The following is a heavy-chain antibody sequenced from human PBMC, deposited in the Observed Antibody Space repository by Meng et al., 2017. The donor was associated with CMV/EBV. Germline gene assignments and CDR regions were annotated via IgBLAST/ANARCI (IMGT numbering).Heavy chain of an antibody. CDR2: INHSGST. J-gene: IGHJ4*02. CDR1: GGSFSGYY. D-gene: IGHD3-10*01. Sequence: SETLSLTCAVYGGSFSGYYWSWIRQPPGKGLEWIGEINHSGSTNYNPSLKSRVTISVDTSKKQFSLKLRSVTAADTAVYYCARVMGHYYGSGSYPDWGQGTLVTVSS. V-gene: IGHV4-34*01. CDR3: ARVMGHYYGSGSYPD.